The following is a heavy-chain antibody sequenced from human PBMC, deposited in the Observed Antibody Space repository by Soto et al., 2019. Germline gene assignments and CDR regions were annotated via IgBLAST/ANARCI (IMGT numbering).Heavy chain of an antibody. CDR2: IIPIFGTA. J-gene: IGHJ6*02. CDR1: GGTFSSYA. V-gene: IGHV1-69*13. Sequence: GASVEVSCRASGGTFSSYAISWVRQAPGQGLEWMGGIIPIFGTANYAQKFQGRVTITADESTSTAYMELSSLRSEDTAVYYCARKLGYCSSTSCYMDVWGQGTTVTVSS. CDR3: ARKLGYCSSTSCYMDV. D-gene: IGHD2-2*01.